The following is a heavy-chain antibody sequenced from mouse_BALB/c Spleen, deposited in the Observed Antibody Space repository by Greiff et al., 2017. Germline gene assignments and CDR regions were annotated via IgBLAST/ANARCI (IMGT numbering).Heavy chain of an antibody. CDR1: GYAFTNYL. V-gene: IGHV1-54*01. J-gene: IGHJ2*01. CDR2: INPGSGGT. CDR3: ARENGDDGGDFDY. D-gene: IGHD2-2*01. Sequence: VQGVESGAELVRPGTSVKVSCPASGYAFTNYLIEWVQQRPGQGLEWIGVINPGSGGTNYNEKFKGKATLTADKASSTAYMQLSSLTSDDAAVYYCARENGDDGGDFDYWGEGTTLTVSS.